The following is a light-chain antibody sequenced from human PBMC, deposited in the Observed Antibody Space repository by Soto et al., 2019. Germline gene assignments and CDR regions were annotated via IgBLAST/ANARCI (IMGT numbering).Light chain of an antibody. V-gene: IGLV2-14*01. J-gene: IGLJ3*02. Sequence: QSALTQPASVSGSPGQSITISCTGTSSDVGAYNYVSWYQHHPGKAPKLMIYEVTNRPSGVSNRFSASKSGNTASLTISGLQAADEADYYCSSYTNSDTLVFGGGTKLTVL. CDR3: SSYTNSDTLV. CDR2: EVT. CDR1: SSDVGAYNY.